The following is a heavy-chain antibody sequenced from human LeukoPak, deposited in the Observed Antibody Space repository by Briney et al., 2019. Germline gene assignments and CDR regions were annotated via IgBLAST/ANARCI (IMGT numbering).Heavy chain of an antibody. CDR2: ITTGDGNT. Sequence: GGFLRLSCTASGFTFSSYTMTWARQAPGKGLKWVSTITTGDGNTYYADSVKGRFTVSRDDSKNTLYLQMNSLRAEDTAVYYCAKDGGLWVSAHWGDSWGRGTLVTVSS. D-gene: IGHD7-27*01. CDR1: GFTFSSYT. CDR3: AKDGGLWVSAHWGDS. J-gene: IGHJ4*02. V-gene: IGHV3-23*01.